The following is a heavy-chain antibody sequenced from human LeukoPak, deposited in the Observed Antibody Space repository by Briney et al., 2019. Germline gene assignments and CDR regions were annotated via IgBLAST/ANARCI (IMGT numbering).Heavy chain of an antibody. Sequence: GGSLRLSCAASGFTFSSYSMNWVRQAPGKGLEWVSSISSSSSYIYYADSVKGRFTISRDNAKNSLYLQMDSLRAEDTAVYYCARDNPETRYDYWGQGTLVTVSS. J-gene: IGHJ4*02. CDR1: GFTFSSYS. CDR2: ISSSSSYI. CDR3: ARDNPETRYDY. D-gene: IGHD1-14*01. V-gene: IGHV3-21*01.